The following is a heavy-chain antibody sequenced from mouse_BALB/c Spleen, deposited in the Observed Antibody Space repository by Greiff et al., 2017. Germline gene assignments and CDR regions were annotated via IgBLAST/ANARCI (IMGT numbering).Heavy chain of an antibody. J-gene: IGHJ2*01. CDR2: IYPSDSYT. CDR1: GYTFTSYW. CDR3: TRGDYDGYYAY. V-gene: IGHV1S126*01. D-gene: IGHD2-3*01. Sequence: VQGVESGPELVKPGASVKISCKASGYTFTSYWINWVKQRPGQGLEWIGNIYPSDSYTNYNQKFKDKATLTVDKSSSTAYMQLSSPTSEDSAVYYCTRGDYDGYYAYWGQGTTLTVSS.